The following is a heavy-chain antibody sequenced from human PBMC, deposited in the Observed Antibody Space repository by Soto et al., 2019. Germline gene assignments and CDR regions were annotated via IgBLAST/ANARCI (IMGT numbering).Heavy chain of an antibody. V-gene: IGHV4-59*08. D-gene: IGHD3-10*01. CDR2: IYYSGST. CDR1: GGSISSYY. CDR3: ARATSDGSGSYDPNWFDP. Sequence: PSETLSLTCTVSGGSISSYYWSWIRQPPGKGLEWIGYIYYSGSTNYNPSLKSRVTISVDTSKNQFSLKLSSVTAADTAVYYCARATSDGSGSYDPNWFDPWGQGTLVTVSS. J-gene: IGHJ5*02.